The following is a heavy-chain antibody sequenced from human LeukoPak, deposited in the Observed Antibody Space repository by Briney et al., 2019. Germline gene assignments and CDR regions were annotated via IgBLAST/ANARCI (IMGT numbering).Heavy chain of an antibody. Sequence: VSVKVSCKASGYTFTGYYMHWVRQAPGQGLEWMGWINPNSGGTNYAQKFQGRVTMTRDTSISTAYMELSRLRSDDTAVYYCATDYCSSTSCHVWGQGTLVTVSS. D-gene: IGHD2-2*01. J-gene: IGHJ4*02. CDR1: GYTFTGYY. CDR3: ATDYCSSTSCHV. V-gene: IGHV1-2*02. CDR2: INPNSGGT.